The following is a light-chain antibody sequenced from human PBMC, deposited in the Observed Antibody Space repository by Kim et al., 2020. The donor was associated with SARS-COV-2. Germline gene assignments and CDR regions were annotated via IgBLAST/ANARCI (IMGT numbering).Light chain of an antibody. Sequence: DIQMTQSPSTVSASVGDRVTITCRASQNVNSYLAWYQQKAGKAPKLLIYAGSSLLSGVPSRFSGRGSGTEFTFTITSLQPDDFATYYCQQYNDDASFGQGTKLEI. V-gene: IGKV1-5*01. J-gene: IGKJ2*01. CDR2: AGS. CDR3: QQYNDDAS. CDR1: QNVNSY.